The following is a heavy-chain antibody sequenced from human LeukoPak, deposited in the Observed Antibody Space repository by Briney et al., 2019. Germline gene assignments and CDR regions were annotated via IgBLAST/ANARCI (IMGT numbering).Heavy chain of an antibody. CDR1: GFSFSDYW. J-gene: IGHJ4*02. V-gene: IGHV3-9*01. Sequence: GGSLRLSCATSGFSFSDYWMNWVRQAPGKGLEWVSGISWNSGTIGYAVSVKGRFTISRDNAKNSLYLQMNSLRAEDTALYYCTKDLAIVGATGFDYWGQGTLVTVSS. CDR3: TKDLAIVGATGFDY. D-gene: IGHD1-26*01. CDR2: ISWNSGTI.